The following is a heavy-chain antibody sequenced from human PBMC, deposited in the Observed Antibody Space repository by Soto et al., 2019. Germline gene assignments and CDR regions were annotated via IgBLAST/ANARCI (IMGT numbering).Heavy chain of an antibody. V-gene: IGHV1-24*01. CDR2: FDPEGGET. J-gene: IGHJ3*02. CDR3: ATDFYNWNRRAFIHAFDI. D-gene: IGHD1-20*01. CDR1: GYTLTELS. Sequence: ASVKVSCKVSGYTLTELSMHWVRQAPGKGLEWMGGFDPEGGETIYAQKFQGRVTMTEDTSTDTAYMELSSLRSEDTAVYYCATDFYNWNRRAFIHAFDIWGQGTMVTVSS.